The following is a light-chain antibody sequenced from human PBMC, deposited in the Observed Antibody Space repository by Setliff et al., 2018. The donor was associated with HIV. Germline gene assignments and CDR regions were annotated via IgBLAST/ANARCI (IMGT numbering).Light chain of an antibody. Sequence: QSVLTQPASVSGSPGQSITISCTGTNSDVGGYNYVSWHQQHPGKAPKLMIYEVNNRPSGVSNRFSGSKSGNTASLTISGLQAEDEADYFCSSFTSSNTWVFGGGTKVTVL. J-gene: IGLJ3*02. CDR1: NSDVGGYNY. CDR2: EVN. V-gene: IGLV2-14*01. CDR3: SSFTSSNTWV.